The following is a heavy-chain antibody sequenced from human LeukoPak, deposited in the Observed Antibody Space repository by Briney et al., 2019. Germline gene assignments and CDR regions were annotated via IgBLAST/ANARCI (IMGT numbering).Heavy chain of an antibody. CDR3: ARGIAVAARRHY. CDR1: GFTLSSYW. CDR2: IKQDGSEK. D-gene: IGHD6-19*01. Sequence: GGSLRLSYAASGFTLSSYWMSWVRQAPGKGLEWGANIKQDGSEKYYVDSVRGRFTISRDNAKNSLYLQMNSLRAEDTAVYYCARGIAVAARRHYWGQGTLVTVSS. V-gene: IGHV3-7*01. J-gene: IGHJ4*02.